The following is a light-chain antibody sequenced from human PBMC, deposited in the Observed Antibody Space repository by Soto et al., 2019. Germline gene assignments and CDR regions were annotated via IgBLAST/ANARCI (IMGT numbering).Light chain of an antibody. V-gene: IGKV1-39*01. CDR1: QKINNF. Sequence: DIQMTQSPSSLSASLGDRINVTCRASQKINNFLNWYQQKPGKAPKLLIFLASTLETGVPAWFGGSGSGTDFTLTISNLQPEDSATYYCQQSLSNPRTFGGGTRVEI. CDR2: LAS. J-gene: IGKJ4*01. CDR3: QQSLSNPRT.